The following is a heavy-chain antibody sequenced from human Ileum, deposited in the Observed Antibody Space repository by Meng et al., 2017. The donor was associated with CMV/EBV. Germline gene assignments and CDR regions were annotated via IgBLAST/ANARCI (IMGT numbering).Heavy chain of an antibody. J-gene: IGHJ4*02. V-gene: IGHV1-2*02. D-gene: IGHD2-2*01. CDR3: ASLPLGYCSSTSCPDY. CDR2: INPNSGGT. CDR1: GYTFTGYY. Sequence: ASVKVSCKASGYTFTGYYMHWVRQAPGQGLEWMGWINPNSGGTNYAQKFQGRVTMTRDTSISTAYMELSRLRSDDTAVYYCASLPLGYCSSTSCPDYWGQGTLVTGAS.